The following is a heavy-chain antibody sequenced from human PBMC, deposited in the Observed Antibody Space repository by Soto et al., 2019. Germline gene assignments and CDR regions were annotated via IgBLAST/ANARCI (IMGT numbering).Heavy chain of an antibody. CDR2: IYYSGST. CDR1: GGSISSGGYY. Sequence: QVQLQESGPGLVKPSQTLSLTCTVSGGSISSGGYYWSWIRQHPGKGLEWIGYIYYSGSTYYNPSLKRRVTISVDTSKNQFSLKLSSVTAADTTVYYCARSTGKGPYYYDSSGYYEPFDYWGQGTLVTVSS. V-gene: IGHV4-31*03. D-gene: IGHD3-22*01. J-gene: IGHJ4*02. CDR3: ARSTGKGPYYYDSSGYYEPFDY.